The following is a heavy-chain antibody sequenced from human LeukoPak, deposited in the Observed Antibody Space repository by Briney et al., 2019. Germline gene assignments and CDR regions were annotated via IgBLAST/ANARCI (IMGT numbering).Heavy chain of an antibody. CDR2: INHSGST. V-gene: IGHV4-34*01. CDR3: ASLFGY. CDR1: GGSFSGYY. Sequence: PSETLSLTCAVYGGSFSGYYWSWIRQPPGKGLEWIGEINHSGSTNYNPSLKSRVTISVDTSKNQFSLKLSSVTAADTAVHYCASLFGYWGQGTLVTVSS. J-gene: IGHJ4*02.